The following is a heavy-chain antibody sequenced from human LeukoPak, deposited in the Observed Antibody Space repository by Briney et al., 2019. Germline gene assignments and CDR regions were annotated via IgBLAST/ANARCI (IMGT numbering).Heavy chain of an antibody. V-gene: IGHV1-2*02. D-gene: IGHD6-6*01. CDR1: GYTFTDYY. Sequence: GASVKVSCNASGYTFTDYYMHWVRQAPGQGLEWMGWINPNSGGTNYAQKFQGRVTMTRDTSISTAYMELSSLRSEDTAVYYCATLSITARPRWHWFDPWGQGTLVTVSS. CDR3: ATLSITARPRWHWFDP. CDR2: INPNSGGT. J-gene: IGHJ5*02.